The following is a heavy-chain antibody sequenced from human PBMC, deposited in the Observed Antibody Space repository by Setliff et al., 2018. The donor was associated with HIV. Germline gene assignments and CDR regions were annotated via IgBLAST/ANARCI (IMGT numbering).Heavy chain of an antibody. CDR1: GGAFISHT. Sequence: SVKVSCKASGGAFISHTFTWVRQAPGQGLEWMGRIIPILGIPNYAQNFRGRLTISADKSTRTAYLELSSLRSDDAAVYFCAKEQEIGSYLDPWSQGTLVTVAS. D-gene: IGHD2-2*02. V-gene: IGHV1-69*04. CDR2: IIPILGIP. J-gene: IGHJ5*02. CDR3: AKEQEIGSYLDP.